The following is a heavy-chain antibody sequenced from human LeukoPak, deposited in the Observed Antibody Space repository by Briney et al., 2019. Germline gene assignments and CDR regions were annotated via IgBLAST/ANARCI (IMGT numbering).Heavy chain of an antibody. D-gene: IGHD6-13*01. CDR3: ARPRYRYSSRHPFDY. V-gene: IGHV4-39*07. Sequence: SETLSLTCTVSGGSISSSSYYWGWIRQPPGKGLEWIGSIYYSGSTNYNPSLKSRVTISVDTSKNQFSLKLSSVTAADTAVYYCARPRYRYSSRHPFDYWGQGTLVTVSS. CDR1: GGSISSSSYY. CDR2: IYYSGST. J-gene: IGHJ4*02.